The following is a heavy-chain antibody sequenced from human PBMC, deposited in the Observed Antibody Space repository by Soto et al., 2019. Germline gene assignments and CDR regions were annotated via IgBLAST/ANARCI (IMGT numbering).Heavy chain of an antibody. J-gene: IGHJ4*02. CDR3: AREAYSSDSSGVRAYYLDY. CDR2: MNPNSGDT. Sequence: QVQLVQSGAEVKKPGASVKVSCKASGYTFTSYDINWVRQATGQGLEWMGWMNPNSGDTGYAQKFQGRVTMTRNTSIRTAYMELTSLRSEDTAVYYCAREAYSSDSSGVRAYYLDYWGQGTLVTVSS. CDR1: GYTFTSYD. V-gene: IGHV1-8*01. D-gene: IGHD3-22*01.